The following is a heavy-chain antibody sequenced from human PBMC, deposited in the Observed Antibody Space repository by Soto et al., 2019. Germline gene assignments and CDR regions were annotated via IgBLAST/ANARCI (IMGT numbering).Heavy chain of an antibody. J-gene: IGHJ4*02. CDR1: GFTFSDYS. Sequence: GGSLRLSCVASGFTFSDYSMSWVRQAPGQGLEWVSSITSSSTYIYYTRSVEGRFTISRDDAKNSLHLQMDSLRAEDTAVYYCARDLLEGYGHARQPDYWGQGTLVTVSS. D-gene: IGHD5-18*01. CDR2: ITSSSTYI. CDR3: ARDLLEGYGHARQPDY. V-gene: IGHV3-21*06.